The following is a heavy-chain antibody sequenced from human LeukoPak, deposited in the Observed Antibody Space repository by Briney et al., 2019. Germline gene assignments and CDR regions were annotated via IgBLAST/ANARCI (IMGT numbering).Heavy chain of an antibody. J-gene: IGHJ3*02. D-gene: IGHD2-8*02. CDR1: GFTVSLYY. Sequence: GGSLRLSCAASGFTVSLYYMTWVRQAPGKGLEWVSVIYSGGPTYYADSVRGRFTISRDNSKNTVYLQMNSLRGEDTAVYFCARGWVVATGGFDMWGQGTMVTVSS. V-gene: IGHV3-53*01. CDR3: ARGWVVATGGFDM. CDR2: IYSGGPT.